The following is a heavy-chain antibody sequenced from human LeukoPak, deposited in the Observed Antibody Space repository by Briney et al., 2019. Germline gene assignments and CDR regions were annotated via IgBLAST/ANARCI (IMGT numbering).Heavy chain of an antibody. D-gene: IGHD1-20*01. CDR3: AKGVSGNSFYLDY. CDR2: INFDGSAK. J-gene: IGHJ4*02. CDR1: GFTFSTDG. Sequence: GGSLRLSCAASGFTFSTDGIHWARQAPGKRPEWVANINFDGSAKYYADSLKGRFTISRDNSKNTLYLEMNSLRVEDTAVYYCAKGVSGNSFYLDYWGQGTLVTVSS. V-gene: IGHV3-30*02.